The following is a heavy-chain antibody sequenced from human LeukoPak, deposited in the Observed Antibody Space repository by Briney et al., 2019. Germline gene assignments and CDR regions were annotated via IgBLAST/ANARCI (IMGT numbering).Heavy chain of an antibody. D-gene: IGHD1-26*01. J-gene: IGHJ3*02. CDR3: ARWANSGSSSIDAFDI. Sequence: PSETLSLTCTVSGGSISSYYWSWIRQPPGKGLEWIGYIYYSGSTNYNPSLKSRVTISVDTSKNQFSLKLSSVTAADTAVYYCARWANSGSSSIDAFDIWGQGTMVTVSP. V-gene: IGHV4-59*01. CDR1: GGSISSYY. CDR2: IYYSGST.